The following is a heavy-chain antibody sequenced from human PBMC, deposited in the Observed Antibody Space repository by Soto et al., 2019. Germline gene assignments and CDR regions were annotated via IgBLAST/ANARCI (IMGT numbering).Heavy chain of an antibody. V-gene: IGHV4-39*01. J-gene: IGHJ4*02. Sequence: PSETLSLTCTVSGGSISSSSYYWGWIRQPPGKGLEWIGSMYYSGSTYYNPSLKSRVTISVDTSKNQFSLKLSSVTAADTAVYYCARHGGPRAYYDILTGRVGFDYWGQGTLVTVSS. CDR1: GGSISSSSYY. CDR2: MYYSGST. D-gene: IGHD3-9*01. CDR3: ARHGGPRAYYDILTGRVGFDY.